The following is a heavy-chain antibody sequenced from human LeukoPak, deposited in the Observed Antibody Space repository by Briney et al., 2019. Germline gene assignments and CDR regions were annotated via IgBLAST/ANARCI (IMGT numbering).Heavy chain of an antibody. V-gene: IGHV4-34*01. J-gene: IGHJ3*02. CDR1: GGSFSGYY. CDR3: ARIGLRYFDWSRKGAFDI. D-gene: IGHD3-9*01. Sequence: SDTLSLTCAVYGGSFSGYYWSWLRQPPGKGLEWIGEINHSGSTNYNPALKSRVTISVDTSKNQFSLKLSSVTAADTAVYYCARIGLRYFDWSRKGAFDIWGQGTMVTVSS. CDR2: INHSGST.